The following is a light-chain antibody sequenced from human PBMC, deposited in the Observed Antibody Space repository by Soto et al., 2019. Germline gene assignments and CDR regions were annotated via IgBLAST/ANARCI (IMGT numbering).Light chain of an antibody. Sequence: QSSLTQPRSVSGSPGQSVTISCTGTSSDVGGYNYVSWYQQHPGKAPILMIYDVSKRPSGVPDRFSGSKSGNTASLTISGLQAEDEADYYCCSYAGSYRYVFGTGTKLTVL. J-gene: IGLJ1*01. CDR2: DVS. V-gene: IGLV2-11*01. CDR3: CSYAGSYRYV. CDR1: SSDVGGYNY.